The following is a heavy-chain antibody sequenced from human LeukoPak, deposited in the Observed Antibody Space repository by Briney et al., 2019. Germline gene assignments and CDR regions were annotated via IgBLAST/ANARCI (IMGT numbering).Heavy chain of an antibody. CDR2: IRRKSGII. Sequence: GRSLRLSCVAPGSRPDDYAMHWVRHVSGKGLEWVAGIRRKSGIIGYADSVKGRFTISRDNAKNSLFLQMNSLRPDDTALYFCAKDFGARTAAIAFWGQGTLVTVSS. D-gene: IGHD2-2*01. J-gene: IGHJ4*02. CDR3: AKDFGARTAAIAF. V-gene: IGHV3-9*02. CDR1: GSRPDDYA.